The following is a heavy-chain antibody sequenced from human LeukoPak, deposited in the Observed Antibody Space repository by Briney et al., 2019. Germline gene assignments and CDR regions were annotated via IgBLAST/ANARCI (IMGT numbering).Heavy chain of an antibody. Sequence: AASVKVSCRASGYTFTDYYMHWVQQAPGKGLEWMGRVDPEDGETIYAEKFQGRVTITADTSTDTAYMELSSLRSEDTAVYYCATGPMRIVGATRDYWGQGTLVTVSS. V-gene: IGHV1-69-2*01. J-gene: IGHJ4*02. CDR3: ATGPMRIVGATRDY. D-gene: IGHD1-26*01. CDR2: VDPEDGET. CDR1: GYTFTDYY.